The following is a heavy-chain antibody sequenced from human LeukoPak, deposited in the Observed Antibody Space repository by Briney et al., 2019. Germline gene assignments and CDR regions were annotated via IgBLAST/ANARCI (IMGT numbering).Heavy chain of an antibody. J-gene: IGHJ4*02. Sequence: GSLRLYCAASGFTFSRYSMKWVRQAQGKGREGVSYITSSSSTIYYADSVKGRFTISRANAKNSLYLQMNSLRAEDTAVYYCASRYYDSSGYLSDYWGQGTLVTVSS. CDR1: GFTFSRYS. D-gene: IGHD3-22*01. V-gene: IGHV3-48*01. CDR2: ITSSSSTI. CDR3: ASRYYDSSGYLSDY.